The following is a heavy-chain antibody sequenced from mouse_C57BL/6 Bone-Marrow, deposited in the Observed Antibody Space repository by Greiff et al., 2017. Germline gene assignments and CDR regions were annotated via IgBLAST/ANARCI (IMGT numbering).Heavy chain of an antibody. V-gene: IGHV1-26*01. CDR1: GYTFTDYY. CDR2: INPNIGGT. J-gene: IGHJ2*01. Sequence: EVQLQQSGPELVKPGASVKISCKASGYTFTDYYMNWVQQSPGQSLAWIGDINPNIGGTSYHQKFTGKDTLPVDQSSSTAYMELRSLTSEDSAVDYCARSWDFDDWGQGTTLTVSS. D-gene: IGHD4-1*01. CDR3: ARSWDFDD.